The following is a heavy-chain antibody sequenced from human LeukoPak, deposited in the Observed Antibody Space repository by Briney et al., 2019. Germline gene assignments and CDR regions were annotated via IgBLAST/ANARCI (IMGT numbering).Heavy chain of an antibody. CDR3: AKDRCSSTSCLLYFRTAWAFDI. V-gene: IGHV3-30*18. D-gene: IGHD2-2*01. CDR2: ISYDGSNK. Sequence: GGSLRLSCAASGFTFSSYGMHWVRQAPGKGLEWVAVISYDGSNKYYADSVKGRFTISRDNSKNTLYLQMNSLRAEDTAVYYCAKDRCSSTSCLLYFRTAWAFDIWGQGTMVTVS. J-gene: IGHJ3*02. CDR1: GFTFSSYG.